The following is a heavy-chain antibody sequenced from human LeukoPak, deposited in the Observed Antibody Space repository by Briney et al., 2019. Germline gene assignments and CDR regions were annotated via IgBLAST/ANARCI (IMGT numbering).Heavy chain of an antibody. Sequence: GASVKVSCKVSGYTLTELSMHWVRQAPGKGLEWMGGFDPEDGETIYAQKFQGRVTITTGESTSTAYMELSSLRSEDTAVYYCASSSQWLVQQWYFDLWGRGTLVTVSS. CDR1: GYTLTELS. J-gene: IGHJ2*01. CDR3: ASSSQWLVQQWYFDL. D-gene: IGHD6-19*01. V-gene: IGHV1-24*01. CDR2: FDPEDGET.